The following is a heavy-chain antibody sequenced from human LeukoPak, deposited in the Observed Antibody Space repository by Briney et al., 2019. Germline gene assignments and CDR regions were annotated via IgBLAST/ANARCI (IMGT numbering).Heavy chain of an antibody. V-gene: IGHV1-2*02. CDR3: ARDQHYYDSSGYYS. Sequence: GASVKVSCKASEYTFTGYYMHWVRQAPGQGLEWMGWINPNSGGTNYAQKFQGRVTMTRDTSISTAYMELSRLRSDDTAVYYCARDQHYYDSSGYYSWGQGTLVTVSS. J-gene: IGHJ4*02. D-gene: IGHD3-22*01. CDR2: INPNSGGT. CDR1: EYTFTGYY.